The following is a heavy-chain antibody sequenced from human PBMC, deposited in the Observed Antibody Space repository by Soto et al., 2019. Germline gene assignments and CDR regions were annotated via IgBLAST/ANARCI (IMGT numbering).Heavy chain of an antibody. J-gene: IGHJ5*02. CDR2: ISSSSSYI. Sequence: EVQLVESGGGLVKPGGSLRFSCAASGFTFSSYSMNWVRQAPGKGLEWVSSISSSSSYIYYADSVKGRFTISRDNAKNSLYLQMNSLRAEDTAVYYCAITITGGFDPWGQGTLVTVSS. CDR3: AITITGGFDP. V-gene: IGHV3-21*01. D-gene: IGHD3-10*01. CDR1: GFTFSSYS.